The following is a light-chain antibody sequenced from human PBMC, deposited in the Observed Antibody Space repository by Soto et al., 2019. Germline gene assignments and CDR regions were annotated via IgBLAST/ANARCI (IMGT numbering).Light chain of an antibody. V-gene: IGLV1-51*01. CDR1: SSNIGGNS. Sequence: SALTQPPSVSAAPGQKVTISCSGSSSNIGGNSVSWYQQLPGTAPKLLIYDDNKRPSGIPDRFSGSKSGTSATLGITGFQTGDEADYYCGSWDSSLSAYVFATGTKV. CDR2: DDN. CDR3: GSWDSSLSAYV. J-gene: IGLJ1*01.